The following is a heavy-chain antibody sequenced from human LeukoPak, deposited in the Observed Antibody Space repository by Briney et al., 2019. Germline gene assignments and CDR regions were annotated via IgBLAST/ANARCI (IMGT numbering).Heavy chain of an antibody. D-gene: IGHD3-10*01. CDR2: IKHDGSVK. V-gene: IGHV3-7*03. CDR1: GFTFRNYW. CDR3: TRDRAISGMDY. J-gene: IGHJ4*02. Sequence: GGSLRLSCAASGFTFRNYWMSWVRQAPGKGLEWVANIKHDGSVKYSVDSVKGRFTISRDNAKNSLYLQLNSLRAEDTAVYYCTRDRAISGMDYWGQGTLVTVSS.